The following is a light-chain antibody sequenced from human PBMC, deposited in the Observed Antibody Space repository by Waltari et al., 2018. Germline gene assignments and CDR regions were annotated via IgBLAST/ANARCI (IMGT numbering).Light chain of an antibody. CDR1: SSDVGGQNY. CDR3: CSFAGGFTWV. V-gene: IGLV2-11*01. CDR2: DVN. Sequence: QSARTQPRSMSGSPGQAVTTSCSGTSSDVGGQNYVTWYQKHLAKAPKLVIYDVNNPPSGVPEGFSGSKSGTTASLTISVLQSEDEADYYCCSFAGGFTWVFGEGTRLTVL. J-gene: IGLJ3*02.